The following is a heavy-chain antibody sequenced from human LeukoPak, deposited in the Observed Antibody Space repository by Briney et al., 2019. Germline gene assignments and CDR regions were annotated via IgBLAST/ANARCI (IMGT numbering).Heavy chain of an antibody. CDR1: GGSFSGYC. J-gene: IGHJ4*02. CDR2: INHSGST. Sequence: PSETLSLTCAVYGGSFSGYCWSWIRQPPGKGLEWIGEINHSGSTNYNPSLKSRVTISVDTSKNQFSLKLSSVTAADTAVYYCARSSGYYYDPLKDYWGQGTLVTVSS. CDR3: ARSSGYYYDPLKDY. V-gene: IGHV4-34*01. D-gene: IGHD3-22*01.